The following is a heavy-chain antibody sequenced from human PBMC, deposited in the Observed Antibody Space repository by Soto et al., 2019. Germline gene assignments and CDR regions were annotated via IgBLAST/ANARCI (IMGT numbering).Heavy chain of an antibody. CDR3: AREDGSSSPRITMVGGGLGWLGMDV. J-gene: IGHJ6*02. V-gene: IGHV3-33*01. D-gene: IGHD3-10*01. CDR1: GFTFSSYG. Sequence: QPGGSLRLSCAASGFTFSSYGMHWVRQAPGKGLEWVAVIWYDGSNKYYADSVKGRFTISRDNSKNTLYLQMNSLRAEDTAVYYCAREDGSSSPRITMVGGGLGWLGMDVWGQGTTVTVSS. CDR2: IWYDGSNK.